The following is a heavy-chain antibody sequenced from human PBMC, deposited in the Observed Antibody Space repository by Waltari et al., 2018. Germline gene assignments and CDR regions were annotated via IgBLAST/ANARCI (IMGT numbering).Heavy chain of an antibody. CDR1: GGSISSYY. Sequence: QVQLQESGPGLVKPSETLSLTCTVSGGSISSYYWSWIRQPPGKGLEWIGYIYYSGSTNYNPSLKSRVTISVDTSKNQFSLKLSSVTAADTAVYYCARESPAGTTDYWGQGTLVTVSS. J-gene: IGHJ4*02. D-gene: IGHD1-1*01. CDR2: IYYSGST. CDR3: ARESPAGTTDY. V-gene: IGHV4-59*01.